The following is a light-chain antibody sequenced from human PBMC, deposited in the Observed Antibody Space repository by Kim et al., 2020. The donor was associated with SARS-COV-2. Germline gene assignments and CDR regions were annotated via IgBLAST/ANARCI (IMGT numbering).Light chain of an antibody. J-gene: IGKJ2*01. CDR1: QNVGSK. Sequence: EIVMTQSPVTLSVSPGERATLSCRASQNVGSKLVWYQHKPGQAPRLLIYGASTRATGIPARFSGSGSGTEFTLTISSLQSEDFAIYYCQQYNNWPPMYTFGQGTKLEI. CDR2: GAS. CDR3: QQYNNWPPMYT. V-gene: IGKV3-15*01.